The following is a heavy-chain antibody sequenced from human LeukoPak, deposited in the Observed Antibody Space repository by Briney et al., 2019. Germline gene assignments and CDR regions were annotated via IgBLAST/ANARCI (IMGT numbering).Heavy chain of an antibody. CDR1: GFIFSNSA. J-gene: IGHJ4*02. CDR2: INNDGTYI. Sequence: GGSLRLSCAASGFIFSNSAMNWVRQAPGKGLEWVSSINNDGTYIYYAGSVKGRFTISRDNAKNSLYLRLSSLRVEDTAVYYCAKVISGTGDYWGQGTLVTVSS. V-gene: IGHV3-21*01. D-gene: IGHD3-10*01. CDR3: AKVISGTGDY.